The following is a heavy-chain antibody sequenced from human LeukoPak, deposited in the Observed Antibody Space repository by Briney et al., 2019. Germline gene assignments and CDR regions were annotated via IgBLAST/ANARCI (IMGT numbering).Heavy chain of an antibody. D-gene: IGHD2-15*01. J-gene: IGHJ4*02. CDR2: ISYDGSNK. Sequence: GGSLRLSCAASGFTFSSYAMHWVRQAPGKGLEWVAVISYDGSNKYYADSVKGRFTISRDNSKNTLYLQMNSLRAEDTAVYYCAKDQLNRFCSGGSCSITHDYWGQGTLVTVSS. CDR3: AKDQLNRFCSGGSCSITHDY. V-gene: IGHV3-30*04. CDR1: GFTFSSYA.